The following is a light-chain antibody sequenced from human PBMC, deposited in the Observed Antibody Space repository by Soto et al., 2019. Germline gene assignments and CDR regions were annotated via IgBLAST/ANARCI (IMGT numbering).Light chain of an antibody. V-gene: IGLV2-14*01. J-gene: IGLJ1*01. Sequence: QSALTQPASVSGSPGQSITISCTGTSSDVGGYNYVSWYQQHPGKAPRFMISEVSNRPSRVSNRFSGSKSGNTASLTISGLQAEDEADYYCSSYTSSSTLVFGTGTKLTVL. CDR1: SSDVGGYNY. CDR2: EVS. CDR3: SSYTSSSTLV.